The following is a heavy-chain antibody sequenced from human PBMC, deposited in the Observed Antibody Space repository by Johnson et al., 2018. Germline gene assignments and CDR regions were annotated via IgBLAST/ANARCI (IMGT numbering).Heavy chain of an antibody. J-gene: IGHJ4*02. CDR2: ISYDGSNK. Sequence: QVQLVQSGGGVVQPGRSLRLSCAASGFNFSSYGMHWVRQAPGKGLEWVAVISYDGSNKYYADSVKGRFTISRDNSKNTLYLQMNSLRAEDTAVYYCAKDNPRLGYCSSSSCQRFDYWGQGTLVTVYS. CDR1: GFNFSSYG. CDR3: AKDNPRLGYCSSSSCQRFDY. V-gene: IGHV3-30*18. D-gene: IGHD2-2*01.